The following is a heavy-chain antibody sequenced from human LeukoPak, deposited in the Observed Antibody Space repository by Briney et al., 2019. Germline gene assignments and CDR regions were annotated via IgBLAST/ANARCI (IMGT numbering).Heavy chain of an antibody. CDR2: IKQDGSEI. CDR1: GFSFSGYW. J-gene: IGHJ4*02. V-gene: IGHV3-7*04. Sequence: GGSLRLSCAASGFSFSGYWMSWVRQAPGKGLEWVACIKQDGSEIYYVDSVKGRFTISRDNAKNSLYLQMNSLRAEDTAVYYCARGGWYYFDYWGQGTLVTVPS. D-gene: IGHD6-19*01. CDR3: ARGGWYYFDY.